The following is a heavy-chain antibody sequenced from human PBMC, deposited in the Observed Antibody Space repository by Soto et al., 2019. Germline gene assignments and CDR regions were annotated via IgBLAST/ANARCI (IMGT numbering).Heavy chain of an antibody. D-gene: IGHD3-10*01. CDR3: ARGLSPHIMVRGRYYFDY. CDR1: GGSFSGYY. J-gene: IGHJ4*02. CDR2: INHSGST. V-gene: IGHV4-34*01. Sequence: SETLSLTCAVYGGSFSGYYWSWIRQPPGKGLEWIGEINHSGSTNYNPSLKSRVTISVDTSKNQFSLKLSSVTAADTAVYYCARGLSPHIMVRGRYYFDYWGQGTLVTVSS.